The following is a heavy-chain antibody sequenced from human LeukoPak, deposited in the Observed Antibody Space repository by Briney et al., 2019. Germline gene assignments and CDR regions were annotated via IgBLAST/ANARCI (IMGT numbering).Heavy chain of an antibody. V-gene: IGHV4-34*01. D-gene: IGHD6-19*01. J-gene: IGHJ5*02. CDR1: GGSFSGYY. Sequence: PSETLSLTCAVYGGSFSGYYWSWIRQPPGKGLEWIGEINHSGSTNYNPSPKSRVTISVDTSKNQFSLKLSSVTAADTAVYYCARARLVDNWFDPWGQGTLVTVSS. CDR3: ARARLVDNWFDP. CDR2: INHSGST.